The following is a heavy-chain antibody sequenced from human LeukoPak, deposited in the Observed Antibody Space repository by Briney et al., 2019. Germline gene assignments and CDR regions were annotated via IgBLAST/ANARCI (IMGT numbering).Heavy chain of an antibody. CDR2: MNPNSGNT. CDR1: GYIFTSND. J-gene: IGHJ4*02. Sequence: RASVKVSYKASGYIFTSNDINWVRQATGQGPEWMGWMNPNSGNTGYAQKFQGRVTLTRNTSISTAYMELSSLRSEDTAVYYCATGDGSGSLYFDYWGQGTLVTVSS. CDR3: ATGDGSGSLYFDY. V-gene: IGHV1-8*01. D-gene: IGHD1-26*01.